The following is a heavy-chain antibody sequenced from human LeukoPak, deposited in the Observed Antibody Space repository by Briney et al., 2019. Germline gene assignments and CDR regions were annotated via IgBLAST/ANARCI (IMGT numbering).Heavy chain of an antibody. CDR3: ARDPSGYYGYNWFDP. CDR2: ISSSGTTI. CDR1: GFTFSSYE. V-gene: IGHV3-48*03. D-gene: IGHD3-22*01. J-gene: IGHJ5*02. Sequence: QAGGSLRLSCAASGFTFSSYEMNWVRQAPGKGLEWVSYISSSGTTIYYADSVKGRFTISRDNAKNSLYLHMNSLRAEDTAVYYCARDPSGYYGYNWFDPWGQGTLVTVSS.